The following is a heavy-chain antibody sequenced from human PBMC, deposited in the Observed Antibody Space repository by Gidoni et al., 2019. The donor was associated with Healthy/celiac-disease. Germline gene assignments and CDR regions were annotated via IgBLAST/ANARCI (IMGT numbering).Heavy chain of an antibody. J-gene: IGHJ4*02. D-gene: IGHD3-22*01. CDR2: ISGSGGST. Sequence: EVQLLESGGGLVQPGGSLRLSCAASGFPFSSYAMSWVRQAPGKGLEWVSAISGSGGSTYYADSVKGRFTISRDNSKNTLYLQMNSLRAEDTAVYYCAKGGSKWLTPFDYWGQGTLVTVSS. V-gene: IGHV3-23*01. CDR3: AKGGSKWLTPFDY. CDR1: GFPFSSYA.